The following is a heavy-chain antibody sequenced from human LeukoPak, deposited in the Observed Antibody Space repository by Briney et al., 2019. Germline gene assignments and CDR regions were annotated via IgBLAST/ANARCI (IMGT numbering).Heavy chain of an antibody. CDR1: GVSISSGGYS. V-gene: IGHV4-61*08. D-gene: IGHD3-10*02. Sequence: SETLSLTCAVSGVSISSGGYSWSWIRQPPGKGLEWIGYIYYSGSTNYNPSLKSRVTISVDTSKNQFSLKLSSVTAADTAVYYCVRVMLGTPNWFDPWGQGTLVTVYS. CDR3: VRVMLGTPNWFDP. CDR2: IYYSGST. J-gene: IGHJ5*02.